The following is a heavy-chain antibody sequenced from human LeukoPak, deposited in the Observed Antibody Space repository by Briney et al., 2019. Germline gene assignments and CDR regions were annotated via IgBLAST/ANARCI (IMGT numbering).Heavy chain of an antibody. J-gene: IGHJ5*02. CDR2: INHSGST. D-gene: IGHD3-16*01. CDR3: ARSAIMITFGGVNVDWFDP. Sequence: SETLSLTCAVYGGSFSGYYWSWIRQPPGKGLEWIGEINHSGSTNYNPSLKSRVTISVDTSKNQFSLKLSSVTAADTAVYYCARSAIMITFGGVNVDWFDPWGQGTLVTVSS. CDR1: GGSFSGYY. V-gene: IGHV4-34*01.